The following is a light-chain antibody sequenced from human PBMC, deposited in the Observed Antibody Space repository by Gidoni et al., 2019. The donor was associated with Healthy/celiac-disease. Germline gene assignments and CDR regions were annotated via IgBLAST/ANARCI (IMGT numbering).Light chain of an antibody. J-gene: IGLJ2*01. Sequence: SYVLTQPPPVSVAPGKTAKIPCGGNNIGSKSVHCYQQKPGQAPVLVVYDDSDRPSGIPERFSGSNSGNTATLTISRVEAGDEADYYCQVWDSSSDHVVFGGGTKLTVL. CDR1: NIGSKS. CDR2: DDS. CDR3: QVWDSSSDHVV. V-gene: IGLV3-21*03.